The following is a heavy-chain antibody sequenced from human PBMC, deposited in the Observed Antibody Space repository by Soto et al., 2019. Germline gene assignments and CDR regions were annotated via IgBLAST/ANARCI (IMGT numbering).Heavy chain of an antibody. V-gene: IGHV3-64D*06. J-gene: IGHJ5*01. CDR1: GFSFSSYA. CDR2: ITSNGGNT. Sequence: PGGSLRLSCSVSGFSFSSYAMHWVRQAPGKGLEYVSAITSNGGNTYYVDSVKGRFTISRDNSKNTLYLQMSSLRAEDTAVYYCLKGFGSSWYSWFDFWGPGTLVTVSS. D-gene: IGHD6-13*01. CDR3: LKGFGSSWYSWFDF.